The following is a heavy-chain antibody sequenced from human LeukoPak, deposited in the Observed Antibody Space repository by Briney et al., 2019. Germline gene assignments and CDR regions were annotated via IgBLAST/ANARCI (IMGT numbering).Heavy chain of an antibody. CDR2: ISAYNGNT. V-gene: IGHV1-18*04. Sequence: ASVKVSCKASGYTFTGYYMHWVRQAPGQGLEWMGWISAYNGNTNYAQKLQGRVTMTTDTSTSTAYMELRSLRSDDTAVYYCARGEPLEPHDYWGQGTLVTVSS. D-gene: IGHD1-14*01. CDR1: GYTFTGYY. CDR3: ARGEPLEPHDY. J-gene: IGHJ4*02.